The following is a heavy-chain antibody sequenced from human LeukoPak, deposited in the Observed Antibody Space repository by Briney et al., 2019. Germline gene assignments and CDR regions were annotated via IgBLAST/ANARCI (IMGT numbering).Heavy chain of an antibody. CDR3: ARRAAVGTLWSWFDP. Sequence: GESLKISCKGSGDSFTNYWIGWVRQMPGKGLEWMGIIYPGDSDTRYSPSFQGQVTISADTSISTAYLQWSSLEASDTAMYYCARRAAVGTLWSWFDPWGQGTLVTVSS. CDR2: IYPGDSDT. CDR1: GDSFTNYW. D-gene: IGHD6-13*01. J-gene: IGHJ5*02. V-gene: IGHV5-51*01.